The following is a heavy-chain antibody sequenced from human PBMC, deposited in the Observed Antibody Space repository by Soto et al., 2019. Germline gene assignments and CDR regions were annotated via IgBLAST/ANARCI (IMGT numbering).Heavy chain of an antibody. CDR3: ARGSVNIVATIRTYFDY. D-gene: IGHD5-12*01. CDR2: INHSGST. CDR1: GGSFSGYY. V-gene: IGHV4-34*01. J-gene: IGHJ4*02. Sequence: SETLSLTCAVYGGSFSGYYWSWIRQPPGKGLEWIGEINHSGSTNYNPSLKSRVTISVDTSKNQFSLKLSSVTAVDTAVYYCARGSVNIVATIRTYFDYWGQGTLVTVSS.